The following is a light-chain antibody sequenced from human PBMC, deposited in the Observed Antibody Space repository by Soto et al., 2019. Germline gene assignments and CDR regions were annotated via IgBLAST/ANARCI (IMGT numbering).Light chain of an antibody. CDR3: QQRNNWPRT. Sequence: EIVLTQSPATLSLSPGERATLSCRASQSVSSYLAWYQQKPGQAPRLLIYDASNRATGIPARFSGSGSGTDFTLAITSLEPEDFAFYYCQQRNNWPRTFGQGTKVEIK. CDR1: QSVSSY. CDR2: DAS. J-gene: IGKJ1*01. V-gene: IGKV3-11*01.